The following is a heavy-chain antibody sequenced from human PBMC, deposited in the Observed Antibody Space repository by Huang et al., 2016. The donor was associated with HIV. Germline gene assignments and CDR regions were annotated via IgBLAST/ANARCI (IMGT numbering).Heavy chain of an antibody. CDR1: GYTFTNYD. Sequence: QIQLAQSGAEVKKPGASVKVSCKASGYTFTNYDINWVRQASGQGLEGVGWVNPKRGNVGYTKKFQGRGAILRNSSINTSYLEVTSLTSEDTAVYYCARGFGINYNHEAFDVWGQGTMVTVSS. J-gene: IGHJ3*01. CDR2: VNPKRGNV. V-gene: IGHV1-8*01. CDR3: ARGFGINYNHEAFDV. D-gene: IGHD3-10*01.